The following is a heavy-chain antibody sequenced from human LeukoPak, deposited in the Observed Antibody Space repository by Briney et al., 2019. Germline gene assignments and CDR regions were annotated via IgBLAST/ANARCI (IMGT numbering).Heavy chain of an antibody. D-gene: IGHD3-10*01. CDR3: ARRPRAMVRGVDWFDP. V-gene: IGHV4-59*12. CDR2: IYYSGST. Sequence: PSETLSLTCTVSGGSISSYYWTWIRQPPGKGLEWIGFIYYSGSTNCSPSLKSRVTISVDTSKNQFSLKLSSVTAADTAVYYCARRPRAMVRGVDWFDPWGQGTLVTVSS. J-gene: IGHJ5*02. CDR1: GGSISSYY.